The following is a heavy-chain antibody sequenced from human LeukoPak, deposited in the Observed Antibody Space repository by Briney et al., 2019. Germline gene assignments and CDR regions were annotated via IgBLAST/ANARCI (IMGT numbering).Heavy chain of an antibody. CDR1: GSTFSSYS. V-gene: IGHV3-21*01. J-gene: IGHJ3*02. CDR3: ARLNSWNAFDI. D-gene: IGHD6-13*01. Sequence: PGGSLRLSCAASGSTFSSYSMNWVRQAPGKGLEWVSSISSSSSYIYYADSVKGRFTISRDNAKNSLYLQMNSLRAEDTAVYYCARLNSWNAFDIWGQGTMVTVSS. CDR2: ISSSSSYI.